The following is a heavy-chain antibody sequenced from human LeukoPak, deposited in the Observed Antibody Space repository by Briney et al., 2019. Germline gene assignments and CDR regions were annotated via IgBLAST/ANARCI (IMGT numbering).Heavy chain of an antibody. V-gene: IGHV4-30-2*01. CDR1: GGSISSSSYY. D-gene: IGHD3-22*01. CDR2: IYHSGST. CDR3: ARVNDDYYDSSGFDY. Sequence: TSETLSLTCTVSGGSISSSSYYWGWIRQPPGKGLEWIGYIYHSGSTYYNPSLKSRVTISVDRSKNQFSLKLSSVTAADTAVYYCARVNDDYYDSSGFDYWGQGTLVTVSS. J-gene: IGHJ4*02.